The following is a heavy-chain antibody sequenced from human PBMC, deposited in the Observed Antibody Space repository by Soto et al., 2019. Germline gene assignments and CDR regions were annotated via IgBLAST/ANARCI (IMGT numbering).Heavy chain of an antibody. V-gene: IGHV1-2*04. CDR2: INPNSGGT. D-gene: IGHD3-16*01. CDR1: GYTFTGYY. CDR3: ARGEARKLGDYYYYGMDV. Sequence: GASVKVSCKASGYTFTGYYMHWVRQAPGQGLEWMGWINPNSGGTNYAQKFQGWVTMTRDTSISTAYMELSRLRSDDTAVYYCARGEARKLGDYYYYGMDVWGQGTTVTVSS. J-gene: IGHJ6*02.